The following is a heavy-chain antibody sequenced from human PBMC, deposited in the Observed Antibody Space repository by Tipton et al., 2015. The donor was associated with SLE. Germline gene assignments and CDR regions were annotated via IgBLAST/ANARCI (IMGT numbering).Heavy chain of an antibody. D-gene: IGHD6-19*01. Sequence: GSLRLSCVVSGFTFSNYDMHWVRQVKGKGLEWVSAIGIAGDTHYPDSVKGRFTISRENGKSSLYLQMNSLAAGDTAVYYCVRGGIQVAGIDAFDIWGQGTMVTVSS. CDR1: GFTFSNYD. V-gene: IGHV3-13*01. J-gene: IGHJ3*02. CDR2: IGIAGDT. CDR3: VRGGIQVAGIDAFDI.